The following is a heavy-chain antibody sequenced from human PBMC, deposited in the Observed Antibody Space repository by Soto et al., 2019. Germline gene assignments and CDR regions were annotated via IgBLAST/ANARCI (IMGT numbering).Heavy chain of an antibody. CDR2: IYYSGST. D-gene: IGHD3-22*01. Sequence: SETLSLTCTVSGGSISSSSYYWGWIRQPPGKGLEWIGSIYYSGSTYYNPSLKSRVTISVDTSKNQFSLKLSSVTAADTAVYYCASSYYYDSSGYFGWPATFDYWGQGTLVTVSS. V-gene: IGHV4-39*01. CDR3: ASSYYYDSSGYFGWPATFDY. CDR1: GGSISSSSYY. J-gene: IGHJ4*02.